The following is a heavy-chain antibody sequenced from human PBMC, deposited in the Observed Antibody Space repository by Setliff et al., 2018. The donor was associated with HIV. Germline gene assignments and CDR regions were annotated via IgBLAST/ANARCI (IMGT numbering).Heavy chain of an antibody. V-gene: IGHV1-45*02. Sequence: SVKVSCKASGYNFTDHYLHWVRQAPGQALEWMGWFTPFNDNTNYAQKYRGGISITRDRSMSTAYMELSSLRSEDTGMYYCARSSRANEAFDVWGQGTMVTVSS. CDR2: FTPFNDNT. CDR1: GYNFTDHY. CDR3: ARSSRANEAFDV. J-gene: IGHJ3*01.